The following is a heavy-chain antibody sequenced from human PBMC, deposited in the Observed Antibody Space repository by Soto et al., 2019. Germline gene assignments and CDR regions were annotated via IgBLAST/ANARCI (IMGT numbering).Heavy chain of an antibody. CDR2: IYNSGST. V-gene: IGHV4-31*03. D-gene: IGHD5-12*01. J-gene: IGHJ4*02. Sequence: QMQLQESGPGLVKPSQTLSLTCTVSGGSISGGDHFWSWVRQHPGKGLEWIGHIYNSGSTNYNPSLRSRLIISLDTSKNQFSLKLSSVTAADTAVYFCAGNRRHPSKNIVATMGFDYWGQGILVTVSS. CDR1: GGSISGGDHF. CDR3: AGNRRHPSKNIVATMGFDY.